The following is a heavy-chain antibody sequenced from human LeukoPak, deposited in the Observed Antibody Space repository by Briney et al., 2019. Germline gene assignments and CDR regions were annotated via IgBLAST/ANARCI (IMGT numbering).Heavy chain of an antibody. CDR1: GFTFSSYS. V-gene: IGHV3-21*01. CDR2: ISSSSSYI. D-gene: IGHD6-19*01. CDR3: ARDTRQWLVQAGAFDI. J-gene: IGHJ3*02. Sequence: NPGGSLRLSCAASGFTFSSYSMNWVRQAPGKGLEWVSSISSSSSYIYYADSVKGRFTISRDNAKNSLYLQMNSLRAEDTAVYYCARDTRQWLVQAGAFDIWGQGTMVTVSS.